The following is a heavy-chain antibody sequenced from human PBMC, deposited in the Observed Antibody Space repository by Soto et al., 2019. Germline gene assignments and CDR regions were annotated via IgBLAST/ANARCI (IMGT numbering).Heavy chain of an antibody. V-gene: IGHV1-69*01. CDR2: IIPIFGTA. J-gene: IGHJ4*02. Sequence: QVQLVQSGAEVRKPGSSVKVSCKASGGTFSRHAISWVRQAPGQGLEWMGGIIPIFGTANHAQKFQGRVTSFSGETTRTEYTEISRPRDEGTGMYFFVRGGGYKIKEFSSAYWGPG. CDR3: VRGGGYKIKEFSSAY. CDR1: GGTFSRHA. D-gene: IGHD5-12*01.